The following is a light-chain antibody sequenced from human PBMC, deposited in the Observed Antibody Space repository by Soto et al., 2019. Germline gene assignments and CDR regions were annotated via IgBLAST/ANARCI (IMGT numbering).Light chain of an antibody. CDR2: DVS. J-gene: IGLJ1*01. V-gene: IGLV2-14*01. CDR3: SSYTSSSTPFYV. Sequence: ALTQPASVSGSPGQSITISCTGTSSDVGGYNYVSWYQQHPGKAPQLMIYDVSNRPSGVSNRFSGSKSGNTASLTISGLQAEDEADYYCSSYTSSSTPFYVFGTGTKVNVL. CDR1: SSDVGGYNY.